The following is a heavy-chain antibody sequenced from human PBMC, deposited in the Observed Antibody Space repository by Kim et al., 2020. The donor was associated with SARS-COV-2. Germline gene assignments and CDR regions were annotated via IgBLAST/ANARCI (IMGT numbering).Heavy chain of an antibody. CDR3: AKLWYSSPSMDV. D-gene: IGHD6-19*01. V-gene: IGHV3-23*01. J-gene: IGHJ6*02. CDR1: GFTFSNYA. CDR2: ICNSGDPT. Sequence: GGSLRLSCAASGFTFSNYAMSWVRQAPGKGLQWVSGICNSGDPTYYADSVKGRFTISRDNSKNTLYLQMNSLRGEDTALYYCAKLWYSSPSMDVWGQGTTVTVSS.